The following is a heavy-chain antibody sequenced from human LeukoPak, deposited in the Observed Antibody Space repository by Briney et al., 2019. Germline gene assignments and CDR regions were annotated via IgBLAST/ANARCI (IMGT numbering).Heavy chain of an antibody. V-gene: IGHV3-11*06. CDR3: ARVNSGSYYLYYFDY. Sequence: GGSLRLSCAASGFTFRSYWMSWIRQAPGKGLEWVSYISSSSSYTNYADSVKGRFTISRDNAKNSLYLQMNSLRAEDTAVYYCARVNSGSYYLYYFDYWGQGTLVTVSS. J-gene: IGHJ4*02. CDR1: GFTFRSYW. D-gene: IGHD1-26*01. CDR2: ISSSSSYT.